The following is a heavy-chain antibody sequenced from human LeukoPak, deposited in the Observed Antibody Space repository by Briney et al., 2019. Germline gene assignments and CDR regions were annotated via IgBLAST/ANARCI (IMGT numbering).Heavy chain of an antibody. CDR1: GFTFSSYW. V-gene: IGHV3-7*01. D-gene: IGHD5-18*01. J-gene: IGHJ4*02. CDR3: ARHLSGVTGYTYGRGIDY. CDR2: IKKDGREK. Sequence: PGGSLRLSCAASGFTFSSYWMSWVRQAPGKGLEWVANIKKDGREKYYVDSGRGGFTISRDNAKKSLYLKMNSLRVEDTAVYYCARHLSGVTGYTYGRGIDYWGQGTLVTVSS.